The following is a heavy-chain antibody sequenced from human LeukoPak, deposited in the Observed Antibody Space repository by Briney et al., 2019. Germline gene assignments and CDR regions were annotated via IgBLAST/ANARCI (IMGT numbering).Heavy chain of an antibody. CDR3: ARDFTLHRVILDY. CDR2: ITGSSGYI. V-gene: IGHV3-21*01. D-gene: IGHD1-14*01. CDR1: GFTFSSYS. Sequence: GESLRLSCGASGFTFSSYSMNWVRQAPGKGLEWLSSITGSSGYISYADSVKGRFTISRDNAKNSLYLQMSSLTADDTAVYFCARDFTLHRVILDYWGQGTLVTVSS. J-gene: IGHJ4*02.